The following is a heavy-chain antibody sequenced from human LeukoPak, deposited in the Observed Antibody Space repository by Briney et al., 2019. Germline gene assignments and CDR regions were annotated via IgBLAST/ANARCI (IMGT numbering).Heavy chain of an antibody. CDR2: ISGSGGST. V-gene: IGHV3-23*01. CDR3: AKDHPRQGVTAHTPFDY. Sequence: GGSLRLSCAASGFTFSSYAMSWVRQAPGKGLEWVSAISGSGGSTYYPDSVEGRFTISRDNSKNTLYLQMNSLRAEDTAIYYCAKDHPRQGVTAHTPFDYWGQGTLVTVSS. D-gene: IGHD2-15*01. CDR1: GFTFSSYA. J-gene: IGHJ4*02.